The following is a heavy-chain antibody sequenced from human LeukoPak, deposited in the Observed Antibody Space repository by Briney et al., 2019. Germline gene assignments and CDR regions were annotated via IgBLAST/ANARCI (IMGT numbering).Heavy chain of an antibody. V-gene: IGHV1-18*01. CDR1: DYTLTAYG. J-gene: IGHJ4*02. CDR2: ISVASGNT. D-gene: IGHD5-12*01. Sequence: ASVKVPCKASDYTLTAYGVTWVRQAPGQGLEWMGWISVASGNTNFAPKPQDRVTLTTDTSTNTAYMELRSLRSDDTAVYYCARTYTGYGGRYFDDWGQGTLVTVSS. CDR3: ARTYTGYGGRYFDD.